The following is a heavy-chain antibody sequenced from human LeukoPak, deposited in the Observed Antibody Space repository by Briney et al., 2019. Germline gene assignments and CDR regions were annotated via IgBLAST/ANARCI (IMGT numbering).Heavy chain of an antibody. Sequence: PGGSLRLSCAASGFTCSSYWMSWVRQAPGKGLEWVSYISSSGSTIYYADSVKGRFTISRDNAKNSLYLQMNSLRAEDTAVYYCARDRMDYEADYWGQGTLVTVSS. V-gene: IGHV3-48*04. CDR3: ARDRMDYEADY. CDR1: GFTCSSYW. D-gene: IGHD4-17*01. CDR2: ISSSGSTI. J-gene: IGHJ4*02.